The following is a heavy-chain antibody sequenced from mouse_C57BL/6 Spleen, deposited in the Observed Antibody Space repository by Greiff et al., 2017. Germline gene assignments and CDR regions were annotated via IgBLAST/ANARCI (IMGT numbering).Heavy chain of an antibody. CDR3: ARGLSPFAY. J-gene: IGHJ3*01. D-gene: IGHD1-1*02. CDR2: IYPSDSET. V-gene: IGHV1-61*01. Sequence: QVQLKQPGAELVRPGSSVKLSCKASGYTFTSYWMDWVKQRPGQGLEWIGNIYPSDSETHYNQKFKDKATLTVDKSSSTAYMQLSSLTSEDSAVXYCARGLSPFAYWGQGTLVTVSA. CDR1: GYTFTSYW.